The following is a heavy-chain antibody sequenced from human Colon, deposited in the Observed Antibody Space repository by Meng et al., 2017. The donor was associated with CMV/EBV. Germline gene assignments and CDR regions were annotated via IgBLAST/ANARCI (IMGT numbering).Heavy chain of an antibody. J-gene: IGHJ4*02. CDR3: ARVLLLMGPPSAVAGSDY. V-gene: IGHV3-53*01. D-gene: IGHD6-19*01. CDR1: GFTVSSNY. Sequence: GESLKISCAASGFTVSSNYMSWVRQAPGKGLEWVSVIYSGGSTYYADSVKGRFTISRDNSKNTLYLQMNSLRAEDTAVYYCARVLLLMGPPSAVAGSDYWGPGTLVTVSS. CDR2: IYSGGST.